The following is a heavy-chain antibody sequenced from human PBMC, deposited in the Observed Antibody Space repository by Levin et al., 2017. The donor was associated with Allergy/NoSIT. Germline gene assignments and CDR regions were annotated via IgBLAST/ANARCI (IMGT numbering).Heavy chain of an antibody. J-gene: IGHJ4*02. D-gene: IGHD3-9*01. CDR2: ISYDGSNK. Sequence: GGSLRLSCAASGFTFSSYAMHWVRQAPGKGLEWVAVISYDGSNKYYADSVKGRFTISRDNSKNTLYLQMNSLRAEDTDVYYCARDGFTYYDILYSKSPIDYWGQGTLVTVSS. CDR3: ARDGFTYYDILYSKSPIDY. CDR1: GFTFSSYA. V-gene: IGHV3-30-3*01.